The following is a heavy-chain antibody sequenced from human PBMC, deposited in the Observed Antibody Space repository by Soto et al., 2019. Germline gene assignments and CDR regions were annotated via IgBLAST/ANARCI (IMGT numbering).Heavy chain of an antibody. Sequence: SVKVSCKASGGTFSSYAISWVRQAPGQGLEWMGGISPIFGTANYAQKFQGRVTITADKSTSTAYMELSSLRSEDTAVYYCASLRSAALFGMDVWGQGTTVTVSS. CDR2: ISPIFGTA. D-gene: IGHD3-3*01. CDR3: ASLRSAALFGMDV. J-gene: IGHJ6*02. V-gene: IGHV1-69*06. CDR1: GGTFSSYA.